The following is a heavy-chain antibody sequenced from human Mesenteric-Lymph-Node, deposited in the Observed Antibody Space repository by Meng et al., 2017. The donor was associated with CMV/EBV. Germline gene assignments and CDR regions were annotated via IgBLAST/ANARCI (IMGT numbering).Heavy chain of an antibody. CDR3: ARHDAAYCGGDCYKHYFDY. CDR1: GFTFSSYS. Sequence: GESLKISCAASGFTFSSYSMNWVRQAPGKGLEWVSYISSSSSTIYYADSVKGRFTISRDNAKNSLYLQMSSLRAEDTAVYYCARHDAAYCGGDCYKHYFDYWGQGTLVTVSS. J-gene: IGHJ4*02. V-gene: IGHV3-48*04. D-gene: IGHD2-21*01. CDR2: ISSSSSTI.